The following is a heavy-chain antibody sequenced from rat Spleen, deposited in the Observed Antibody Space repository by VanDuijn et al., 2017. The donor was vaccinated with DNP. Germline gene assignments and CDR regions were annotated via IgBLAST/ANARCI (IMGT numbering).Heavy chain of an antibody. CDR2: ITNTGDNT. D-gene: IGHD1-3*01. J-gene: IGHJ3*01. Sequence: EVKLVESGGGLVQPGKSLKLSCAASGFNFNDNWMGWVRQAPGRGLEWVASITNTGDNTYYSDSVKGRFTISRDNAKSTLYLHMDSLRSEDTATYYCASLWTLAYWGQGTLVTVSS. CDR1: GFNFNDNW. CDR3: ASLWTLAY. V-gene: IGHV5-31*01.